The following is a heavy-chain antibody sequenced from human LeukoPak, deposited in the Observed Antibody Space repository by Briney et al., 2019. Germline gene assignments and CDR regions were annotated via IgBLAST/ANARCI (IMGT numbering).Heavy chain of an antibody. CDR2: ISSSGSTI. CDR1: GFTISTYG. J-gene: IGHJ6*04. V-gene: IGHV3-48*03. D-gene: IGHD3-10*02. Sequence: GGSLRLSCAASGFTISTYGMNWVRQAPGKGLEWVSYISSSGSTIYYADSVKGRFTISRDNAKNSLYLQMNSLRAEDTAVYYCAELGITMIGGVWGKGTTVTISS. CDR3: AELGITMIGGV.